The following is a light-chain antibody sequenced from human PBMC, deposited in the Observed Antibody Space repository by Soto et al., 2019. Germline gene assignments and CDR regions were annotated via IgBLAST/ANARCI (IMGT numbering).Light chain of an antibody. CDR1: SSDIGRYNY. J-gene: IGLJ2*01. Sequence: QSALTQPASVSGSPGQSITISCTGTSSDIGRYNYVSWYQQHPGKAPKLMIYEVSKWPSGISNRFSDSKSGNTAPLTISGLRAEDEADYYCSSYTTSLTVVFGGGTKLTVL. CDR2: EVS. CDR3: SSYTTSLTVV. V-gene: IGLV2-14*01.